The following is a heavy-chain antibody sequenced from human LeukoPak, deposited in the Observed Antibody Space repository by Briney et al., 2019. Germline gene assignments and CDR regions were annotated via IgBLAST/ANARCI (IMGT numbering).Heavy chain of an antibody. CDR1: GESFSEYY. CDR2: INHSGGT. Sequence: SETLSLTCAVYGESFSEYYWSWIRQPPGKGLEWIGQINHSGGTNYHPSLKTRVTISLDTSKNQVSLKLRSVTAADTAVYYCAFEGPVSGYAFDPWGQGALVAVST. CDR3: AFEGPVSGYAFDP. J-gene: IGHJ5*02. D-gene: IGHD5-12*01. V-gene: IGHV4-34*01.